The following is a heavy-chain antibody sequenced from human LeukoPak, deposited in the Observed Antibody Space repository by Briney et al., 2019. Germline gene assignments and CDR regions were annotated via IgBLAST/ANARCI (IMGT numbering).Heavy chain of an antibody. CDR3: AKVNGILTGYYKGYFDY. CDR2: ISGSGGST. J-gene: IGHJ4*02. V-gene: IGHV3-23*01. Sequence: PGGSLRLSCAASGFTFSSYAVSWVRQAPGKGLEWVSAISGSGGSTYYADSVKGRFTISRDNSKNTLYLQMNSLRAEDTAVYYCAKVNGILTGYYKGYFDYWGQGTLVTVSS. CDR1: GFTFSSYA. D-gene: IGHD3-9*01.